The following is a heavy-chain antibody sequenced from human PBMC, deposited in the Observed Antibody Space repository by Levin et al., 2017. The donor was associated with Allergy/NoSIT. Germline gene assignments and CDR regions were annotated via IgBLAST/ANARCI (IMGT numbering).Heavy chain of an antibody. J-gene: IGHJ6*02. V-gene: IGHV4-34*01. D-gene: IGHD6-6*01. Sequence: SETLSLTCAVYGGSFSGYYWSWIRQPPGKGLEWIGEINHSGSTNYNPSLKSRVTISVDTSKNQFSLKLSSVTAADTAVYYCARLKGGSSSSGDYYDYGMDVWGQGTTVTVSS. CDR2: INHSGST. CDR1: GGSFSGYY. CDR3: ARLKGGSSSSGDYYDYGMDV.